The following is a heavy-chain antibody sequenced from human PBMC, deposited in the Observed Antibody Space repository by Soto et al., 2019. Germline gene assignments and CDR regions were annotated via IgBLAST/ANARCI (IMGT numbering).Heavy chain of an antibody. CDR1: GFTVSSNY. Sequence: GGSLRLSCAASGFTVSSNYMSWVRQAPGKGLEWVSVIYSGGSTYYADSVKGRFTISRDNSKNTLYLQMNSLRAEDTAVYYCARAIHYGDYLDPAFDIWGQGTMVTVSS. V-gene: IGHV3-66*01. CDR2: IYSGGST. D-gene: IGHD4-17*01. CDR3: ARAIHYGDYLDPAFDI. J-gene: IGHJ3*02.